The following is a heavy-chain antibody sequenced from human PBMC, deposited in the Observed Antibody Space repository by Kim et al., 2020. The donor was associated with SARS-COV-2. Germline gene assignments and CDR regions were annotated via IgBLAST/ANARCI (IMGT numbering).Heavy chain of an antibody. V-gene: IGHV4-39*01. CDR3: AKHQGSSSGADYYYGMDV. D-gene: IGHD6-6*01. CDR1: GGSISSSSYY. CDR2: IYYSGST. Sequence: SETLSLTCTVSGGSISSSSYYWGWIRQPPGKGLEWIGSIYYSGSTYYNPSLKSRVTISVDTSKNQFSLKLTSVTAADTAVYYCAKHQGSSSGADYYYGMDVWGQGTTVTVSS. J-gene: IGHJ6*02.